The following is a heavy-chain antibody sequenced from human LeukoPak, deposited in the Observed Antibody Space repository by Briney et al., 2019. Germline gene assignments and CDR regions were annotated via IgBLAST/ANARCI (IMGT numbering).Heavy chain of an antibody. CDR3: ARYSSSWYGDRGPALDY. V-gene: IGHV4-39*07. CDR2: IYYSGST. CDR1: GGSISSSSYY. J-gene: IGHJ4*02. D-gene: IGHD6-13*01. Sequence: KSSETLSLTCTVSGGSISSSSYYWGWIRQPPGKGLEWIGSIYYSGSTYYNPSLKSRVTISVDTSKNQFSLKLSSVTAADTAVYYCARYSSSWYGDRGPALDYWGQGTLVTVSS.